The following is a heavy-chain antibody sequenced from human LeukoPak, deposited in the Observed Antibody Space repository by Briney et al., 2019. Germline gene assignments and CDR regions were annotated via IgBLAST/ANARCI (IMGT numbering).Heavy chain of an antibody. J-gene: IGHJ6*02. Sequence: AGGSLRLSCAASGFTFSSYSMSWVRQAPGKGLEWVGFIRSKAYGGTTEYAASVKGRFTISRDDSKSIAYLQMNSLKTEDTAVYYCTRVRVAAAAPTYYYYYGMDVWGQGTTVTVSS. V-gene: IGHV3-49*04. CDR3: TRVRVAAAAPTYYYYYGMDV. CDR1: GFTFSSYS. CDR2: IRSKAYGGTT. D-gene: IGHD6-13*01.